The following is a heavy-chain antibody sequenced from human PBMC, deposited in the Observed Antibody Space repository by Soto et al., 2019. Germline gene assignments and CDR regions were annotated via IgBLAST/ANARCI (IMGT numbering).Heavy chain of an antibody. D-gene: IGHD4-17*01. V-gene: IGHV4-39*01. CDR3: ARSTVTVYMDV. CDR1: GGSISSSSYY. CDR2: IYYSGST. J-gene: IGHJ6*03. Sequence: QLQLQESGPGLVKPSETLSLTCTVSGGSISSSSYYWGWIRQPPGKGLEWIGSIYYSGSTYYNPPLKSRVTISVDTSKNQFSLKLSSVTAADTAVYYCARSTVTVYMDVWGKGTTVTVSS.